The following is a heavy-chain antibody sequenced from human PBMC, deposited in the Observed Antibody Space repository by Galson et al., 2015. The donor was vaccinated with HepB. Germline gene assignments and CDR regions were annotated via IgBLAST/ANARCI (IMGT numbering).Heavy chain of an antibody. CDR3: AREFGEYQLLLLLVY. CDR2: IIPIFGTA. Sequence: SVKVSCKASGGTFSSYAISWVRQAPGQGLEWMGGIIPIFGTANYAQKFQGRVTITADESTSTAYMELSSLRSDDTAVYYCAREFGEYQLLLLLVYWGQGTLVTVSS. J-gene: IGHJ4*02. D-gene: IGHD2-2*01. CDR1: GGTFSSYA. V-gene: IGHV1-69*13.